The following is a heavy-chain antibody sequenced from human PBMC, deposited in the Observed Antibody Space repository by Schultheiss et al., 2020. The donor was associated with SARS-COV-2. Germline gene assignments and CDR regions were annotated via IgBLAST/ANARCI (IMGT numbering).Heavy chain of an antibody. D-gene: IGHD6-13*01. CDR3: ATLAAAVHQPDY. CDR2: IYHSGST. V-gene: IGHV4-38-2*02. J-gene: IGHJ4*02. CDR1: GYSISSGYY. Sequence: SETLSLTCTVSGYSISSGYYWGWIRQPPGKGLEWIGSIYHSGSTYYNPSLKSRVTMSVDTSKNQFSLKLSSVTAADTAVYYCATLAAAVHQPDYWGQGTLVTVSS.